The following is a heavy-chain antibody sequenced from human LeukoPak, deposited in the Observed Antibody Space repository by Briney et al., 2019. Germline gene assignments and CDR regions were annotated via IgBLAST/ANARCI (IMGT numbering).Heavy chain of an antibody. CDR1: GGSISSYY. CDR2: IYYSGST. D-gene: IGHD6-19*01. CDR3: ARDRRDSSDWFDFKSYYYYYGMDV. J-gene: IGHJ6*02. V-gene: IGHV4-59*01. Sequence: SETLSLTCTVSGGSISSYYWSWIRQPPGKGLEWIGYIYYSGSTNYNPSLKSRVTISVDTSKNQFSLKLSSVTAADTAAYYCARDRRDSSDWFDFKSYYYYYGMDVWGQGTTVTVSS.